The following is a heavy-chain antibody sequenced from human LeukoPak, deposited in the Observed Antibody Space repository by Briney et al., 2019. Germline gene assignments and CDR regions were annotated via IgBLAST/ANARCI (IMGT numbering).Heavy chain of an antibody. CDR3: ALLAVASDFDY. J-gene: IGHJ4*02. V-gene: IGHV3-48*03. CDR1: GFPFSIYE. Sequence: PGGSLRLSCGVFGFPFSIYEMNWVRQAPGKGLEWVSNIASSGTTRYYADSVKGRFPISRDNAKGSLYLQMNRLRVEDMAVYYCALLAVASDFDYWGQGALVTVSS. CDR2: IASSGTTR. D-gene: IGHD6-19*01.